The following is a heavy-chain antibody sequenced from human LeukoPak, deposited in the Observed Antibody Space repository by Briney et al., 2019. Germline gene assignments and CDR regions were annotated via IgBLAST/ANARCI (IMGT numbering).Heavy chain of an antibody. Sequence: GGPLGLSFSPFGLTFGRNILIWFGRAPGKGLGGVASFIHSGYDIYYADSVKGRFTISRDNARYSLSLQMNNLRADDTAVYYCANHLACGSTTCPSFDDWGQGTLVTVSS. CDR2: FIHSGYDI. D-gene: IGHD2-2*01. CDR3: ANHLACGSTTCPSFDD. V-gene: IGHV3-21*01. J-gene: IGHJ4*02. CDR1: GLTFGRNI.